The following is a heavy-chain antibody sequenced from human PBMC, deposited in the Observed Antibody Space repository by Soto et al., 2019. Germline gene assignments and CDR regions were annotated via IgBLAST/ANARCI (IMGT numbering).Heavy chain of an antibody. Sequence: SETLSLTCAVYGGSLSDYYWSWIRQPPGKGLEWIGEINHSGSTNNNPSLKSRVTISAHTSQNQFSLKLSSVTAADTAVYYCARGRDGYNSVGLPSNYVMDAWGQGTTVTVSS. CDR3: ARGRDGYNSVGLPSNYVMDA. D-gene: IGHD5-12*01. V-gene: IGHV4-34*01. CDR2: INHSGST. CDR1: GGSLSDYY. J-gene: IGHJ6*02.